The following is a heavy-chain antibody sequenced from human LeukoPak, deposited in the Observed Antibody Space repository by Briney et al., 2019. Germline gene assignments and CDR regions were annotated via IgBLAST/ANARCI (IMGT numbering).Heavy chain of an antibody. D-gene: IGHD1-26*01. J-gene: IGHJ4*02. CDR1: GFTFSSYG. CDR3: AKDLIVGATTSSG. V-gene: IGHV3-33*06. CDR2: IWYDGSNK. Sequence: GGSLRLSCAASGFTFSSYGMHWVRQAPGKGLEWVAVIWYDGSNKYYADSVKGRFTIPRDNSKNTLYLQMNSLRAEDTAVYYCAKDLIVGATTSSGWGQGTLVTVSS.